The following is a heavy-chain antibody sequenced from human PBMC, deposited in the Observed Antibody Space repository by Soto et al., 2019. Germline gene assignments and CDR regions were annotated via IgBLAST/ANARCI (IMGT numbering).Heavy chain of an antibody. Sequence: EVQLVESGGAIVQPGGSLRLSCATSGFTFSSYPIHWVRQAPGKGPVWVSRITEDGSGTTYADSVKGRFTVTRDNAKNTMYLQMSGLGAEDTAVYHCVRGTNGWRGMDYWGQGTRVTVSS. CDR1: GFTFSSYP. CDR2: ITEDGSGT. J-gene: IGHJ4*02. D-gene: IGHD2-8*01. CDR3: VRGTNGWRGMDY. V-gene: IGHV3-74*01.